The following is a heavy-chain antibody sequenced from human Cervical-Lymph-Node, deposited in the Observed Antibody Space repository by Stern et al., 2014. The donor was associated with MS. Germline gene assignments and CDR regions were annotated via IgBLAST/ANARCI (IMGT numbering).Heavy chain of an antibody. J-gene: IGHJ4*02. Sequence: QLQLQESGPGLVKPSETLSLSCTVSRGSISSSFWSWIRQPPGKGLEWIGYIYNAGNTNYNPSLKSRVTISVDTSKNQFSLKLSSVTAADTAVYYCARMAAAGPFDFWGQGTLVTVSS. D-gene: IGHD6-13*01. V-gene: IGHV4-59*01. CDR2: IYNAGNT. CDR3: ARMAAAGPFDF. CDR1: RGSISSSF.